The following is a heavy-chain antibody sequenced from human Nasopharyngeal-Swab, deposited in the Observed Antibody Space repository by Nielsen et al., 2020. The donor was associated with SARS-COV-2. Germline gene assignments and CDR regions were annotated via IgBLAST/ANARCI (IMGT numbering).Heavy chain of an antibody. CDR3: ARARERGWYKEGYYYYGMDV. Sequence: WIRQSPSRGLEWLGRTYYRSKWYNDYAVSVKSRITINPDTSKNQFSLQLNSVTPEDTAVYYCARARERGWYKEGYYYYGMDVWGQGTTVTVSS. D-gene: IGHD6-19*01. CDR2: TYYRSKWYN. V-gene: IGHV6-1*01. J-gene: IGHJ6*02.